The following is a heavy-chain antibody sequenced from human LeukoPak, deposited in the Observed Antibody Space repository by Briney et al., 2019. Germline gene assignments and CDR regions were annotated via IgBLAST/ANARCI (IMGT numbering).Heavy chain of an antibody. D-gene: IGHD2-8*01. CDR2: IDPSGGTT. Sequence: ASVKVFCKASGYTFTSYYMHWVRQAPGQGLEWVGVIDPSGGTTTYAQKFQGRVTMTKDTSTTTVYMELSSLRSEDTAVYYCARALIAHYYYHYMDVWGTGTTVTVSS. J-gene: IGHJ6*03. CDR1: GYTFTSYY. CDR3: ARALIAHYYYHYMDV. V-gene: IGHV1-46*01.